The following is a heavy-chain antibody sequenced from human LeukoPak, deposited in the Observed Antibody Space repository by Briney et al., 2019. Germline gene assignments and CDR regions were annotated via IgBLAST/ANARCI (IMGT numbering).Heavy chain of an antibody. Sequence: GGSLRLSCAASGFTFSSYAMSWVSQAPGKGLEWVSGISWNSGSIGYADSVKGRFTISRDNAKNSLYLQMNSLRAEDTALYYCAKDSDYGDRYYYYGMDVWGQGTTVTVSS. CDR2: ISWNSGSI. V-gene: IGHV3-9*01. CDR1: GFTFSSYA. D-gene: IGHD4-17*01. J-gene: IGHJ6*02. CDR3: AKDSDYGDRYYYYGMDV.